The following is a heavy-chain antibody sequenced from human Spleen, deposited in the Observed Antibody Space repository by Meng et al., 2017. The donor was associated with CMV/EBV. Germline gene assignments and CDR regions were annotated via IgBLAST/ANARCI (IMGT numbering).Heavy chain of an antibody. V-gene: IGHV3-23*01. D-gene: IGHD6-13*01. CDR3: AKAGSSSSYSSSWYNALDF. Sequence: GSLKISCAASGFTFSSYAMSWVRQAPGKGLEWISGITGSGTGTYYADSVKGRFTISRDNSKNTLYLQMNSLRAEDTAVYYCAKAGSSSSYSSSWYNALDFWGQGTLVTVSS. J-gene: IGHJ4*02. CDR2: ITGSGTGT. CDR1: GFTFSSYA.